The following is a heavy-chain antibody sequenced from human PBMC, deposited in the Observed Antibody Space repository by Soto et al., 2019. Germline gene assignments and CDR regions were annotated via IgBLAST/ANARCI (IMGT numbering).Heavy chain of an antibody. V-gene: IGHV4-4*07. Sequence: QLQLHESGPGLVKPSETLSLTCNVSGDSIGRFYWSWIRHSAGKGLEWIGRVYSTGGVTYNPALKGRVTLSLDRSNNHVSLEMNSVTAADTAVYFCARDLSGTGLDIWGRGTRVSVSS. D-gene: IGHD1-26*01. CDR3: ARDLSGTGLDI. CDR2: VYSTGGV. CDR1: GDSIGRFY. J-gene: IGHJ6*02.